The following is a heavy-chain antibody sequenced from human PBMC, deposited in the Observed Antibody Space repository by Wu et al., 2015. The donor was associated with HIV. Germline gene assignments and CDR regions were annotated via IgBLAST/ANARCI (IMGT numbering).Heavy chain of an antibody. CDR2: IIPMFGSA. J-gene: IGHJ6*02. D-gene: IGHD4-17*01. CDR3: ARVPNYGDYPYHYYGMDV. V-gene: IGHV1-69*13. Sequence: QVQRGASRGAEVKKPGSSVKVSCKSSGGTFRNFAISWVRQAPGQGLEWMGRIIPMFGSANYAQKFQGRVTITADKSTNTVYMELNSLTYDDTAVYYCARVPNYGDYPYHYYGMDVVGPRDHGHRLL. CDR1: GGTFRNFA.